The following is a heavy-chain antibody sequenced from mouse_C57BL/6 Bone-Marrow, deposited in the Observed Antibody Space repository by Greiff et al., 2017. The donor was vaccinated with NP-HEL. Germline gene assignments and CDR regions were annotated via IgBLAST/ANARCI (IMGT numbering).Heavy chain of an antibody. CDR1: GYTFTSYD. CDR2: IYPRDGST. J-gene: IGHJ3*01. D-gene: IGHD2-1*01. CDR3: AREDGNYGVAY. V-gene: IGHV1-85*01. Sequence: QVQLQQSGPELVKPGASVKLSCKASGYTFTSYDINWVKQRPGQGLEWIGWIYPRDGSTKYNEKFKGKATLTVDTSSSTAYMDLHSLTSEDSAVYFCAREDGNYGVAYWGQGTLVTVSA.